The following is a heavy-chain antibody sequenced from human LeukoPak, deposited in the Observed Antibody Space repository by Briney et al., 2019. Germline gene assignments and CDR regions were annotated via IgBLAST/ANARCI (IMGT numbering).Heavy chain of an antibody. V-gene: IGHV1-69*05. J-gene: IGHJ4*02. CDR2: IIPIFGTA. D-gene: IGHD2-15*01. CDR1: GGTFSSYA. CDR3: AREEYCSGGSCYSGYSYYFDY. Sequence: SVKVSCKASGGTFSSYAISWVRQAPGQGLEWMGGIIPIFGTANYAQKSQGRVTITTDESTSTAYMELSSLRSEDTAVYYCAREEYCSGGSCYSGYSYYFDYWGQGTLVTVSS.